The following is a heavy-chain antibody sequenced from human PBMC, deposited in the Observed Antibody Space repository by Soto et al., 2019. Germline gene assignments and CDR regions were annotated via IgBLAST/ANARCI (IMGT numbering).Heavy chain of an antibody. CDR2: IFFTGNI. CDR1: GASLSSISYY. D-gene: IGHD2-15*01. Sequence: SETLSLTCTVSGASLSSISYYWGWIRQPPGKGLEWVGSIFFTGNIYYNPSLKSRVTISVGTSRNQFSLMVNSVTAADTAVYYCASRHCSGGSCYNPGFDFWGQGALVTVSS. CDR3: ASRHCSGGSCYNPGFDF. V-gene: IGHV4-39*01. J-gene: IGHJ4*02.